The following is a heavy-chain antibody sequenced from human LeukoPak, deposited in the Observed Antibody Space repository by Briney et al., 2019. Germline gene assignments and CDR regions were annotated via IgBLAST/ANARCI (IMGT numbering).Heavy chain of an antibody. CDR2: IYYSGST. CDR1: GGSISSYY. J-gene: IGHJ6*03. CDR3: TRGSIAYYYMDV. V-gene: IGHV4-59*01. D-gene: IGHD3-22*01. Sequence: SETLSLTCTVSGGSISSYYWSWIRKPPGKGLEWIGNIYYSGSTNYNPSLKSRVTISVDTSKNQFSLKLSSVTAADTAVYYCTRGSIAYYYMDVWGKGTTVTISS.